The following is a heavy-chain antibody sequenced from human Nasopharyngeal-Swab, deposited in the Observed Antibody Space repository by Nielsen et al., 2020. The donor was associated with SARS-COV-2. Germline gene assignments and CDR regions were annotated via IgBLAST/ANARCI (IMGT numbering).Heavy chain of an antibody. J-gene: IGHJ6*02. CDR3: ARGGDSSARGDYYYGMDV. Sequence: ASVKVSCKASGYTFTGYYMHWVRQAPGQGLEWMGRINPNSGGTNYAQKFQGRVTMTRDTSTSTVYMELSSLRSEDTAVYYCARGGDSSARGDYYYGMDVWGQGTTVTVSS. V-gene: IGHV1-2*06. D-gene: IGHD6-25*01. CDR2: INPNSGGT. CDR1: GYTFTGYY.